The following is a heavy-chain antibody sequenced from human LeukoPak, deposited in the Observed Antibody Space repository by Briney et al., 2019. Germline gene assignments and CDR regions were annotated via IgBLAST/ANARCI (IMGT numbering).Heavy chain of an antibody. D-gene: IGHD2/OR15-2a*01. V-gene: IGHV3-30*02. CDR3: ARENIFDF. Sequence: PGGPLRLSCAASGFTFSSYAMHWVRQAPGKGLEWVAFIRYDGSNKYYADSVKGRFTISRDNSRNTVYLQMNSLRVADTALYFCARENIFDFWGQGTLVAVSS. J-gene: IGHJ4*01. CDR1: GFTFSSYA. CDR2: IRYDGSNK.